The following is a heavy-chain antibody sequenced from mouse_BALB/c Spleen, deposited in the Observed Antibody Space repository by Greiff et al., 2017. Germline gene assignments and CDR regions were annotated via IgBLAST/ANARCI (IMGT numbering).Heavy chain of an antibody. J-gene: IGHJ3*01. CDR1: GYSITSGYY. V-gene: IGHV3-6*02. D-gene: IGHD4-1*01. CDR3: ARALPGAY. Sequence: EAKLQESGPGLVKPSQSLSLTCSVTGYSITSGYYWNWIRQFPGNKLEWMGYISYDGSNNYNPSLKNRISITRDTSKNQFFLKLNSVTTEDTATYYCARALPGAYWGQGTLVTVSA. CDR2: ISYDGSN.